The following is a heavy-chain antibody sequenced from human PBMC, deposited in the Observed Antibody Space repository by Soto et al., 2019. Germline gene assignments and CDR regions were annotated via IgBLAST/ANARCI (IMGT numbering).Heavy chain of an antibody. V-gene: IGHV3-23*01. CDR3: AKDGNYYGSGTDY. Sequence: EAQLLESGGGLVHPGGSLRLSCAASGFTFSSYAMSWVRQAPGKGLEWVSTISGSGGSTYYADSVKGRFTISRDNSQNTLYLQMNSLRAEDTAIYYGAKDGNYYGSGTDYWGQGTLVTVSS. CDR1: GFTFSSYA. D-gene: IGHD3-10*01. J-gene: IGHJ4*02. CDR2: ISGSGGST.